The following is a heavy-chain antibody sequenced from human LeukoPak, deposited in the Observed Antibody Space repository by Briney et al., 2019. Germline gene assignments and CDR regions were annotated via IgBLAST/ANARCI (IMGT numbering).Heavy chain of an antibody. Sequence: PSETLSLTCAVYGASLNGHYWSWIRQPPGKGLEWIGEINHSGSTNYNPSLKSRVTISVDTSKNQFSPKLSSVTAADTAVYYCARRGDCSSTSCYPYFDYWGQGTLVTVSS. CDR2: INHSGST. V-gene: IGHV4-34*01. D-gene: IGHD2-2*01. CDR3: ARRGDCSSTSCYPYFDY. J-gene: IGHJ4*02. CDR1: GASLNGHY.